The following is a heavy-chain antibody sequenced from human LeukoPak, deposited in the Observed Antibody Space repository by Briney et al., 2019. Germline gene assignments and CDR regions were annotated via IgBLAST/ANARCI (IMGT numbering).Heavy chain of an antibody. Sequence: SQTLSLTCALSGDSVSSNSAAWHWLRQSPSRGLEWLGRTYYRSKWYNDYAVSVKSRITINPDTSKNQFSLQLNPVTPEDTAVYYCARGDTAMVDYYYYGMDVWGQGTTVTVSS. CDR3: ARGDTAMVDYYYYGMDV. CDR2: TYYRSKWYN. D-gene: IGHD5-18*01. J-gene: IGHJ6*02. CDR1: GDSVSSNSAA. V-gene: IGHV6-1*01.